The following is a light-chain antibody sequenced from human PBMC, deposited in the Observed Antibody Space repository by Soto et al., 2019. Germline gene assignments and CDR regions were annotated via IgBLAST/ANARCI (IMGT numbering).Light chain of an antibody. Sequence: DIQMTQSPSSLSASVGDRVTITCRASQSVNFYMNWYQHKPGKAPNLLIYDASRLQRGVPTRFSGSGSGTDFTLNISSLQPDDFASYYCQQTYSVPVTFGPGTKVDLK. CDR3: QQTYSVPVT. CDR2: DAS. V-gene: IGKV1-39*01. CDR1: QSVNFY. J-gene: IGKJ3*01.